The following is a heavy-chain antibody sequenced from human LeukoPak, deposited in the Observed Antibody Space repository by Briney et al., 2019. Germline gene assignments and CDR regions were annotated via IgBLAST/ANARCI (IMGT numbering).Heavy chain of an antibody. J-gene: IGHJ3*02. CDR2: INPSGGST. D-gene: IGHD3-3*01. CDR1: GYTFTSYY. Sequence: ASVKVSCKASGYTFTSYYMHWVRQAPGQGLEWMGIINPSGGSTSYAQKFQGRVTMTRDTSTSTVFMELSSLRSEDTAVYYCARPGWKYSYYDFWSGYATDDAFDIWGQGTMVTVSS. CDR3: ARPGWKYSYYDFWSGYATDDAFDI. V-gene: IGHV1-46*01.